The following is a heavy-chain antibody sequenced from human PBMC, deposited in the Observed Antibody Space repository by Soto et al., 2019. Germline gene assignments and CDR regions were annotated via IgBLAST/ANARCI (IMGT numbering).Heavy chain of an antibody. CDR3: AKRLSYYFDS. CDR1: GLTFSNYA. J-gene: IGHJ4*01. Sequence: EVQLLESGGALLQPGGSLRLSCAASGLTFSNYAMSWGRQAPGKGLEWVSTVTGDGVTTSYADSVKGRFTISRDNSKNTLYLQMSGLRADDTAVYYCAKRLSYYFDSWGHGTLVTVSS. V-gene: IGHV3-23*01. D-gene: IGHD3-16*02. CDR2: VTGDGVTT.